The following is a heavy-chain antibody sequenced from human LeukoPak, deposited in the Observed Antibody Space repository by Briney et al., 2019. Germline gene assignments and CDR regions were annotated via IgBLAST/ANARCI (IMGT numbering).Heavy chain of an antibody. J-gene: IGHJ5*02. V-gene: IGHV1-8*01. CDR2: MNPNSGNT. Sequence: ASVKVSCKASGYTFTTYDINWVRQATGQGLEWMGWMNPNSGNTGYTQKFQGRVTMTRNTSISIAHMELSSLRSEDTAVYYCARGRGSGHKENWFDPWGQGTLVTVSS. D-gene: IGHD6-19*01. CDR3: ARGRGSGHKENWFDP. CDR1: GYTFTTYD.